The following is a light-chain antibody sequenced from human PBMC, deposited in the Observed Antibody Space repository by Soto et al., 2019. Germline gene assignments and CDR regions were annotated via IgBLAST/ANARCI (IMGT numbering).Light chain of an antibody. Sequence: FMLTQPHSVSESPGKTVTISCTRSSGIIASNYVQWYQQRPGSAPTTVIFEDYQRPSGVPDRFFGSIDISSNSASLTISGLKTEDEADYYWQSYDSSIVVFGGGTKLTVL. V-gene: IGLV6-57*03. CDR2: EDY. CDR1: SGIIASNY. J-gene: IGLJ2*01. CDR3: QSYDSSIVV.